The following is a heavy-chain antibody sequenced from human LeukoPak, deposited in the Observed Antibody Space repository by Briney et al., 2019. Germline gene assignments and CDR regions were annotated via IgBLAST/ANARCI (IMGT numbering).Heavy chain of an antibody. CDR3: ARGRYYGSGSYYIS. CDR2: ISAYNGNT. Sequence: ASVKVSCKASGYTFTSYGISWVRQAPGQGLEWIGWISAYNGNTNYAQKFQGRVSMTTDTSTKTAYMELRSLRSDDTAVYFCARGRYYGSGSYYISWGQGTLVTVSS. V-gene: IGHV1-18*04. CDR1: GYTFTSYG. J-gene: IGHJ4*02. D-gene: IGHD3-10*01.